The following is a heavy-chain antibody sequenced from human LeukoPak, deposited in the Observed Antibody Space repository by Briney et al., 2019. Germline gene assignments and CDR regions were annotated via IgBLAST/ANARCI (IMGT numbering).Heavy chain of an antibody. J-gene: IGHJ4*02. CDR2: ISGSGGST. D-gene: IGHD3-22*01. V-gene: IGHV3-23*01. Sequence: GGPPRLSCAASGFTFSSYAMSWVRQAPGKGLEWVSAISGSGGSTYYADSVKGRFTISRDNSKNTLYLQMNSLRAEDTAFYYCAKSHYYDSSGYYLPFDYWGQGTLVTVSS. CDR3: AKSHYYDSSGYYLPFDY. CDR1: GFTFSSYA.